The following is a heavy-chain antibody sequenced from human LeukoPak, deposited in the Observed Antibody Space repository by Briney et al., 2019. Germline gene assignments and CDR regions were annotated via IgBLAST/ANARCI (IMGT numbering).Heavy chain of an antibody. Sequence: GGSLRLSCAASGFTFSSHSMNWVRQAPGKGLEWVSFFSSSSSYIYYADSVKGRFTISRDNAKNSLYLQMNSLRAEDTAVYYCARVRGNYATDYWGQGALVTVSS. CDR1: GFTFSSHS. V-gene: IGHV3-21*01. J-gene: IGHJ4*02. CDR3: ARVRGNYATDY. CDR2: FSSSSSYI. D-gene: IGHD1-26*01.